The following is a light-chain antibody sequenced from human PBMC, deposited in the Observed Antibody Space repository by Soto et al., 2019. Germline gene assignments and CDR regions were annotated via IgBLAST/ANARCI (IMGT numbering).Light chain of an antibody. CDR2: AHN. V-gene: IGLV1-40*01. Sequence: QSVLTQPPSVSGAPGQRVTISCTGSSSNIGAGYDVHWYQRFPGTAPKLLISAHNNRPSGVPDRFSGYKSDTSASLAITGLQPEDEADNYCQSFDNSLLAVVFGGGTKLTVL. J-gene: IGLJ2*01. CDR3: QSFDNSLLAVV. CDR1: SSNIGAGYD.